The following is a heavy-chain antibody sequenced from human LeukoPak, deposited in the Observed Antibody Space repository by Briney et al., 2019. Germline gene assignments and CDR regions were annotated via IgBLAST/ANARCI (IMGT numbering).Heavy chain of an antibody. V-gene: IGHV4-61*05. CDR2: IYYSGST. D-gene: IGHD3-10*01. Sequence: PSETLSLTCTVSGGSISSSSYYWGWIRQPPGKGLEWIGYIYYSGSTNYNPSLKSRVTISVDTSKNQFSLKLSSVTAADTAVYYCARAAAQSRGFDYWGQGTLVTVSS. CDR1: GGSISSSSYY. CDR3: ARAAAQSRGFDY. J-gene: IGHJ4*02.